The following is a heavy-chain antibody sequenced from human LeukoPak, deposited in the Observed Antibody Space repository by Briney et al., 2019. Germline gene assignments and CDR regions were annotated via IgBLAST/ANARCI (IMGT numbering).Heavy chain of an antibody. D-gene: IGHD2-2*01. CDR3: ARSAVSYCSSTSCPFYY. V-gene: IGHV1-69*13. CDR1: GGTFSSYA. Sequence: ASVKVSCKASGGTFSSYAISWVRQAPGLGLEWMGGIIPIFGTANYAQKFQGRVTITADESTSTAYMELSSLRSEDTAVYYCARSAVSYCSSTSCPFYYWGQGTLVTVSS. J-gene: IGHJ4*02. CDR2: IIPIFGTA.